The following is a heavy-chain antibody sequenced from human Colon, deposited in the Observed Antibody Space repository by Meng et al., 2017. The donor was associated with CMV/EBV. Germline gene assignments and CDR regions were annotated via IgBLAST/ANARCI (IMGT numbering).Heavy chain of an antibody. Sequence: ASVKVSCKASGYTFTSYGISWVRQAPGQGLEWMGWISAYNGNTNYAQKLQGRVTTTTDTSTNTAYMELRSLRSDDTAVYYCARDSIVVVPAAIYSLGYFDYWGQGTLVTVSS. CDR3: ARDSIVVVPAAIYSLGYFDY. V-gene: IGHV1-18*01. CDR2: ISAYNGNT. CDR1: GYTFTSYG. D-gene: IGHD2-2*01. J-gene: IGHJ4*02.